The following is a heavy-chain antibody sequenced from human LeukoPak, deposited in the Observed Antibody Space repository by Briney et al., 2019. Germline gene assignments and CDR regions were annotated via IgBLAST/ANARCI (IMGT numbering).Heavy chain of an antibody. Sequence: PGGSLRLSCAASGFIFSTYWMTWVRQAPGRGLEWVANIKQDGSEKYYVESVQGRFTISRDNAKNSLYLQMNSLRAEDTAVYYCARSSGWFLTDWGQGTMVTVSS. J-gene: IGHJ3*01. CDR2: IKQDGSEK. CDR3: ARSSGWFLTD. V-gene: IGHV3-7*01. CDR1: GFIFSTYW. D-gene: IGHD6-19*01.